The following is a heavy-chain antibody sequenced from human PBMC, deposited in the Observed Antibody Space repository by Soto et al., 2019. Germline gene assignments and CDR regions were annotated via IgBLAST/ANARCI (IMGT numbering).Heavy chain of an antibody. CDR1: GGTFSSSA. D-gene: IGHD3-3*01. CDR2: IIPIFGTA. CDR3: AIAIRYQPIFGGVISPVGGTYSYYGMDV. V-gene: IGHV1-69*01. J-gene: IGHJ6*02. Sequence: QVQLVQSGAEVKKPGSSVKVSCNASGGTFSSSAISWVRQAPGHGFEWMGGIIPIFGTANYAQKFQGRVTITADESTSTAYMELSSLRSEDTAVYYCAIAIRYQPIFGGVISPVGGTYSYYGMDVWGQGTTVTVAS.